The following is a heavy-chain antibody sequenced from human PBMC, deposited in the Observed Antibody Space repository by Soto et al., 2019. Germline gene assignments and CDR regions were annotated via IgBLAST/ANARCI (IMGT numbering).Heavy chain of an antibody. CDR2: IYSEGTP. D-gene: IGHD3-9*01. Sequence: EVQLVESGGGLTQPGVSLRLSCAASGLTVGSNYMSWVRQAPGKGLEWVSVIYSEGTPYYADSVKGRFTISRENSNNTPYLHMNNLRAEDTAVYYCARSTYYDILTGSYYYYAMDVG. V-gene: IGHV3-53*01. CDR1: GLTVGSNY. J-gene: IGHJ6*01. CDR3: ARSTYYDILTGSYYYYAMDV.